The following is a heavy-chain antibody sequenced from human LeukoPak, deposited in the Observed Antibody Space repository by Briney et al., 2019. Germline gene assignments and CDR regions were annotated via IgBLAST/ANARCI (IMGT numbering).Heavy chain of an antibody. V-gene: IGHV3-23*01. CDR1: GLTFRSYA. CDR2: IRGNSGDP. Sequence: GGSLTLSCPASGLTFRSYAMTWVRQAPGKGLEWVSSIRGNSGDPYYADSVKGRFTISRDNSKNTLYLQMNSLTAEDTAVYYCAKDGGSYRYFDYWGQGTLVSVSS. D-gene: IGHD1-26*01. CDR3: AKDGGSYRYFDY. J-gene: IGHJ4*02.